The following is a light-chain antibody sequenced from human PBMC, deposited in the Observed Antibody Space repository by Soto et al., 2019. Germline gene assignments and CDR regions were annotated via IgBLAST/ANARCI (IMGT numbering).Light chain of an antibody. Sequence: TVVTQEPSFSVSPGGTVTLTCGLSSGSVSASYYPSWYQQTPGQAPRTLIYTTNTRSSGVPDRFSGSILGNKAALTITGAQADDESDYYCVLYMGRGILVFGGGTKLTVL. CDR2: TTN. CDR1: SGSVSASYY. CDR3: VLYMGRGILV. J-gene: IGLJ2*01. V-gene: IGLV8-61*01.